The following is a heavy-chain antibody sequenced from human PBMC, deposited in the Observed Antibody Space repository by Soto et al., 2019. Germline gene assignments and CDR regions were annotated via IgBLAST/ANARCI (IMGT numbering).Heavy chain of an antibody. CDR1: GGSISSSNW. V-gene: IGHV4-4*02. Sequence: SETLSLTCAVSGGSISSSNWWSWVRQPPGKGLEWIGEIYHSGSTNYNPSLKSRVTISVDKSKNQFSLRLSSATAADTAVYYCASMTTVTKSLSLYWGQGTLVTVSS. J-gene: IGHJ4*02. D-gene: IGHD4-17*01. CDR3: ASMTTVTKSLSLY. CDR2: IYHSGST.